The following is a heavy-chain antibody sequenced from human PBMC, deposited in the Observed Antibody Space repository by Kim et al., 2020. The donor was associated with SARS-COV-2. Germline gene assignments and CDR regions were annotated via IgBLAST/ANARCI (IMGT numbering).Heavy chain of an antibody. Sequence: RVTISVDTSKNQFSLKLSSVTAADTAVYYCARGRYDFWSDYYYYYGMDVWGQGTTVTVSS. J-gene: IGHJ6*02. D-gene: IGHD3-3*01. V-gene: IGHV4-31*02. CDR3: ARGRYDFWSDYYYYYGMDV.